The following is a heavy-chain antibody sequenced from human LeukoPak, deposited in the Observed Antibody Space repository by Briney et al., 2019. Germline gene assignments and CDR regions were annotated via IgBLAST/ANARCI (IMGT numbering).Heavy chain of an antibody. Sequence: GGSLRLSCEASGFTFKNYWMHWVRQVPGKGLEWVSGINGDMRSTNYADSVKGRFTISRDNAKNSLYLQMSNLRAEDTAVYFCARGGGLDVWGQGATVTVSS. V-gene: IGHV3-74*01. CDR1: GFTFKNYW. D-gene: IGHD3-16*01. J-gene: IGHJ6*02. CDR2: INGDMRST. CDR3: ARGGGLDV.